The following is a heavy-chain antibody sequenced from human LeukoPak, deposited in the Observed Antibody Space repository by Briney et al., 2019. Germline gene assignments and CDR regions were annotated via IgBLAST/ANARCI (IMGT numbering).Heavy chain of an antibody. D-gene: IGHD3/OR15-3a*01. J-gene: IGHJ4*02. CDR3: TTGTDSARRGTFDY. Sequence: GGSLRLSCAASGFTFSNAWMSWVRQAPGKGLEWVGRIKSKTDGGTTDYAAPVKGRFTISRDDSKNTLYLQMNSLKTEDIAVYYCTTGTDSARRGTFDYWGQGTLVTVSS. CDR2: IKSKTDGGTT. V-gene: IGHV3-15*01. CDR1: GFTFSNAW.